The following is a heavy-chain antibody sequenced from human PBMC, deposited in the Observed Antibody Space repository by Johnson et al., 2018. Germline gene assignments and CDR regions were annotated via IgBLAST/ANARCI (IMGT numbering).Heavy chain of an antibody. CDR2: IKQDGSEK. D-gene: IGHD3-22*01. CDR1: GFTFSSYW. J-gene: IGHJ1*01. CDR3: ASRYYDSSGYFAYFQH. Sequence: VQLVQSGGGLVQPGGSLRLSCAASGFTFSSYWMSWVRQAPGKGLEWVANIKQDGSEKYYVDSVKGRFTISRDNAKYSLYLQMNTLRAEDTAVYYCASRYYDSSGYFAYFQHWGQGTLVTVSS. V-gene: IGHV3-7*01.